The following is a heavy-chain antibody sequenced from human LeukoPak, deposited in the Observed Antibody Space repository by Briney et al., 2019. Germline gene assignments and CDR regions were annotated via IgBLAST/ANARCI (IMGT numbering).Heavy chain of an antibody. CDR2: IYYSGST. V-gene: IGHV4-39*01. CDR1: GGSISSSSYY. D-gene: IGHD3-10*01. CDR3: ARQPYYYGSGSPWPD. Sequence: SENLSLTCTVSGGSISSSSYYWGWIRQPPGKGLEWIGSIYYSGSTYYNPSLKSRVTISVDTSKNQFSLKLSSVTAADTAVYYCARQPYYYGSGSPWPDWGQGTLVTVSS. J-gene: IGHJ4*02.